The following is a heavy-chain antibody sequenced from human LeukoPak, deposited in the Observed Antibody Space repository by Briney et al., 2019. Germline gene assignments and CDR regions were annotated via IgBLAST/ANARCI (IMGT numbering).Heavy chain of an antibody. D-gene: IGHD3-9*01. CDR3: ARRVILTGLHY. J-gene: IGHJ4*02. CDR1: GFTFRSYW. V-gene: IGHV3-7*01. CDR2: IKQDGSEK. Sequence: PGGSLRLSCAASGFTFRSYWMSWVRQAPGKGLEWVANIKQDGSEKYYVDSVKGRFTISRDNAKNSLYLQMNSLRAEDTAVYYCARRVILTGLHYWGQGTLVTVSS.